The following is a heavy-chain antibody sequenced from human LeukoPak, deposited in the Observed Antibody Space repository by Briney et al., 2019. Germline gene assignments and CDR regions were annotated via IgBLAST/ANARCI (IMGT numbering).Heavy chain of an antibody. J-gene: IGHJ6*02. D-gene: IGHD3-9*01. CDR1: GFTFSSYG. CDR3: AKYREPGPDILTGYYYYYGMDV. Sequence: GGSLRLSCAASGFTFSSYGMHWVRQAPGKGLEWVAVISYDGSNKYYADSVKGRFTISRDNSKNTLYLQMNSLRAEDTAVYYCAKYREPGPDILTGYYYYYGMDVWGQGTTVTVSS. CDR2: ISYDGSNK. V-gene: IGHV3-30*18.